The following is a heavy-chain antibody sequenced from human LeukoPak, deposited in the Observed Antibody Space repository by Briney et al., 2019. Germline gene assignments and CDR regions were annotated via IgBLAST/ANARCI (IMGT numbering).Heavy chain of an antibody. V-gene: IGHV4-4*09. Sequence: SETLSLTCTVSGGSISSYYWSWIRQPPGKGLEWIGYIYTSGSTNYNPSLKSRVTISVDTSKNQFSLKLSSVTAADTAVYYRARSYSSGWLFDYWGQGTLVTVSS. CDR3: ARSYSSGWLFDY. D-gene: IGHD6-19*01. CDR2: IYTSGST. CDR1: GGSISSYY. J-gene: IGHJ4*02.